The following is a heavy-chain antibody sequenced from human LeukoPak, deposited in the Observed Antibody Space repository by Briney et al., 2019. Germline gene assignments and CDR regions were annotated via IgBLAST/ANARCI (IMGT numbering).Heavy chain of an antibody. CDR3: AKDRYSYGYAQLGNWFDP. V-gene: IGHV3-23*01. CDR2: IRGSGGST. J-gene: IGHJ5*02. CDR1: GFTFSSYA. D-gene: IGHD5-18*01. Sequence: GGSLRLSCAASGFTFSSYAMSWVRQAPGKGLGWTSAIRGSGGSTYYADSVKGRFTISRDNSKNTLYLQMNSLRAEDTAVYYCAKDRYSYGYAQLGNWFDPWGQGTLVTVSS.